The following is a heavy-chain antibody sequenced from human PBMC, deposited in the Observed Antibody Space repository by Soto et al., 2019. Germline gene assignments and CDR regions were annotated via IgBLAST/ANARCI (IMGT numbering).Heavy chain of an antibody. V-gene: IGHV1-69*01. D-gene: IGHD5-18*01. CDR1: RGPFNRYA. J-gene: IGHJ4*02. CDR2: LVPQFGTP. Sequence: QVQLVQSGAGVKKPGSSVKVSCLASRGPFNRYAINWVRQAPGHGLGWLGALVPQFGTPNYAQKFQDRVTIVADESTNTTSMELRGLTSDDTAVYYCARQNRDTPMVPFDVWGQGTLVTVSS. CDR3: ARQNRDTPMVPFDV.